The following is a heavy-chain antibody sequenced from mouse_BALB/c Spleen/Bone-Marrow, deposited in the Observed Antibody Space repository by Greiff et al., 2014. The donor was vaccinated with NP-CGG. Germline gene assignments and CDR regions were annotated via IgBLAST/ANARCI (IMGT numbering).Heavy chain of an antibody. CDR1: GFTFSSYA. D-gene: IGHD1-2*01. CDR3: AREGGTTAHYYAMDY. CDR2: ISSGGST. V-gene: IGHV5-6-5*01. J-gene: IGHJ4*01. Sequence: EVQVVESGGGLVKPGGSLKLSCAASGFTFSSYAMSWVRQTPEKRLEWVASISSGGSTYYPDSVKGRFTISRDNARNILYLQMSSLRSEDTAMYYCAREGGTTAHYYAMDYWGQGISVTVSS.